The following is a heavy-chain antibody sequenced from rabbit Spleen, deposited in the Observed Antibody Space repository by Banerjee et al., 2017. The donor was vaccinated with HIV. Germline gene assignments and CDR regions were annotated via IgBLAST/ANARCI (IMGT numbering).Heavy chain of an antibody. CDR1: GFSFNSGDD. Sequence: QSLEESGGGLVKPGASLTLTCKASGFSFNSGDDMCWVRQAPGKGLEWIGCINTGTIITYYASWVNGRFTISKTSSTMVTLQMTSLTVADTATYFCARGSGDVGWGYLIWGQGTLVTVS. CDR3: ARGSGDVGWGYLI. V-gene: IGHV1S40*01. CDR2: INTGTIIT. J-gene: IGHJ2*01. D-gene: IGHD2-1*01.